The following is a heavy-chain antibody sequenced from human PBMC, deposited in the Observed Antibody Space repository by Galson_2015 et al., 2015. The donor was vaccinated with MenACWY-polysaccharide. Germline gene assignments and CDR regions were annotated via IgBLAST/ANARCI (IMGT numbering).Heavy chain of an antibody. V-gene: IGHV3-23*01. CDR2: VSGSGEST. D-gene: IGHD3-9*01. CDR3: AKDFWDYDISTGYSSPPCETDCH. Sequence: SLRLSCASSGFTFSLFAMNWVRQAPGKGLEWVSTVSGSGESTYYADSVKGRFTIYRDNSKSTLYSQMNNLRAEDTATYYCAKDFWDYDISTGYSSPPCETDCHWGQGTLVTVSS. J-gene: IGHJ4*02. CDR1: GFTFSLFA.